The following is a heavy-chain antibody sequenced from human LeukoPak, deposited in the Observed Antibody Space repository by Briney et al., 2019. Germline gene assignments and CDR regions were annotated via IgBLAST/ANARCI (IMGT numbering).Heavy chain of an antibody. J-gene: IGHJ4*02. V-gene: IGHV3-72*01. CDR3: ARSGRSGSYYSDFDY. CDR1: GFTFSDHY. D-gene: IGHD1-26*01. Sequence: GGSLRLSCAASGFTFSDHYMDWVRQAPGKGLGWVGRTRNKANSYTTEYAASVKGRFTISRDDSNNSLYLQMNSLKTDDTAVYYCARSGRSGSYYSDFDYWGQGTLVTVSS. CDR2: TRNKANSYTT.